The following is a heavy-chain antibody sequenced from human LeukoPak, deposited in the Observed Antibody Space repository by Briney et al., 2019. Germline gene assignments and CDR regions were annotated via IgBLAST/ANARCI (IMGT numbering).Heavy chain of an antibody. Sequence: GASVKVSCKVSVYTLTELSMHWVREAPGQGLEWMGRIIPILGIAHYAQKFQGRVTITADKSTSTAYMELSSLKSEDTAVYYCASNAMVTAISYDSSGYEGPLPYWGQGTLVTVSS. CDR2: IIPILGIA. CDR3: ASNAMVTAISYDSSGYEGPLPY. D-gene: IGHD3-22*01. V-gene: IGHV1-69*02. CDR1: VYTLTELS. J-gene: IGHJ4*02.